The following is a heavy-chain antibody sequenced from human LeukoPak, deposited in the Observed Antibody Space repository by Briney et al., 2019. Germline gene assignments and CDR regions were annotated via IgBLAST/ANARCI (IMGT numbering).Heavy chain of an antibody. Sequence: GGSLRLSCAASGFTFNRYNMNWVRQAPGKGLEWVSSISTSSSYIYYADSVRGRFTISRDNAKNSLYLQMNSLRAEDTAVYYCARGGPRDGYDYWGQGTLVTVSS. J-gene: IGHJ4*02. V-gene: IGHV3-21*01. CDR2: ISTSSSYI. CDR1: GFTFNRYN. D-gene: IGHD5-18*01. CDR3: ARGGPRDGYDY.